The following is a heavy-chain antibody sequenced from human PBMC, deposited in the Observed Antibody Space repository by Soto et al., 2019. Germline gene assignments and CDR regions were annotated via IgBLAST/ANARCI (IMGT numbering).Heavy chain of an antibody. CDR2: MNPNSGNT. V-gene: IGHV1-8*01. D-gene: IGHD3-3*01. CDR1: GYTFTSYD. J-gene: IGHJ5*02. CDR3: ARGPSWFVYFWVPQNWFDP. Sequence: QVQLVQSGAEVKKPGASVKVSCKASGYTFTSYDINWVRQATGQGLEWMGWMNPNSGNTGYAQKFQGRVTMTRNTSISTAYMELSSLRSEDTAVYYCARGPSWFVYFWVPQNWFDPWGKGTLVTVSS.